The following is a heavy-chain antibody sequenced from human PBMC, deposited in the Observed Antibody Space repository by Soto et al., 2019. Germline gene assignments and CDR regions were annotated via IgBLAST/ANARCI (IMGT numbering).Heavy chain of an antibody. CDR1: GGSFSDYI. CDR2: INHSGSA. J-gene: IGHJ4*02. V-gene: IGHV4-34*01. Sequence: TSETLSLTCDVYGGSFSDYIWTWIRQTPGKGLQWIGQINHSGSANYNPSLKSRVTISVHTSSSQFSLELSSVTAADTAVYYCARGLISGSHYSGGWYYFDSWGQGTQLTVS. CDR3: ARGLISGSHYSGGWYYFDS. D-gene: IGHD1-26*01.